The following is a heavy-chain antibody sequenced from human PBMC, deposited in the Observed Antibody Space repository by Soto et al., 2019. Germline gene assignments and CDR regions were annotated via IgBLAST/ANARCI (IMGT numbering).Heavy chain of an antibody. CDR3: ARGFIAARPGYRWFDP. V-gene: IGHV1-8*01. CDR1: GYTFTSYD. Sequence: QVQLVQSGAEVKKPGASVKVSCKASGYTFTSYDINWVRQATGQGLEWMGWMNPNSGNTGYAQKFQGRVTMTSNTSISTAYMELSSLRSEDTAVYYCARGFIAARPGYRWFDPWGQGTLVTVSS. D-gene: IGHD6-6*01. J-gene: IGHJ5*02. CDR2: MNPNSGNT.